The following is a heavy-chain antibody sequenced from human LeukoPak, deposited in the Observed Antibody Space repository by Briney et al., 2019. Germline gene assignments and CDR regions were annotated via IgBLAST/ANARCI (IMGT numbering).Heavy chain of an antibody. J-gene: IGHJ4*02. CDR1: GDSISSYY. V-gene: IGHV4-59*01. D-gene: IGHD6-6*01. Sequence: SETLSLTCTVSGDSISSYYWSWVRQPPGKGLEWIGYIYYSGSTNYNPSLKSRVTISVDTSKNQFSLTLSSVTAADAAVYYCAMYSSSLGYFDYWGRGTLVTVSS. CDR3: AMYSSSLGYFDY. CDR2: IYYSGST.